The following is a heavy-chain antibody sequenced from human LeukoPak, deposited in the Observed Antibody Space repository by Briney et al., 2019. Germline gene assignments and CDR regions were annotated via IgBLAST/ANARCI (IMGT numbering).Heavy chain of an antibody. D-gene: IGHD4-17*01. Sequence: GWSLRLSCAASGFTFSSYWMSWVRQAPGKGLEWVANIKQDGSEKYYVDSVKGRFTISRDNAKNSLYLQMNSLRAEDTAVYYCARDLGSYGDYVDYWGQGALVTVSS. CDR3: ARDLGSYGDYVDY. CDR1: GFTFSSYW. V-gene: IGHV3-7*01. CDR2: IKQDGSEK. J-gene: IGHJ4*02.